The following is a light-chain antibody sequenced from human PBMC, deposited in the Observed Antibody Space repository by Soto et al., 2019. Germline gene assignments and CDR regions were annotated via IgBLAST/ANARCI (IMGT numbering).Light chain of an antibody. Sequence: QSALTQPASVSGSPGQSITISCTGTSSDVGGYTYVSWYQQHPGKAPKLMIYEVSNRPSGVSNRFSGSKSGNTASLTISGLQAEDEADYYCSSYTSSSTRVFGGGTMLTVL. CDR1: SSDVGGYTY. V-gene: IGLV2-14*01. J-gene: IGLJ3*02. CDR3: SSYTSSSTRV. CDR2: EVS.